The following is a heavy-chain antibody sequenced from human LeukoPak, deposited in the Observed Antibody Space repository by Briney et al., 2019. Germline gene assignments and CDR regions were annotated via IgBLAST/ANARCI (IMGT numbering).Heavy chain of an antibody. J-gene: IGHJ4*02. CDR2: ITSSSSYI. Sequence: GGSLRLSCAASGFTFSTYNMNWVRHAPGKGLEWISSITSSSSYIYYADSVKGRFTISRDNAKNSLYLQMNSLRAEDTAVYYCARVSDSSSLMNYWGQGTLVTVSS. D-gene: IGHD6-13*01. CDR3: ARVSDSSSLMNY. V-gene: IGHV3-21*01. CDR1: GFTFSTYN.